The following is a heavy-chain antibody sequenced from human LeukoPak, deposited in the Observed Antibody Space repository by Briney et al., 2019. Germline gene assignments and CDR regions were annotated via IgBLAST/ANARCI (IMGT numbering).Heavy chain of an antibody. CDR3: AREHDSSGYFDY. Sequence: GGSLRLSCAASGFTFSSYAIHWVRQAPGKGLEWVAVISYDGSNKYYADSVKGRFTISRDNSKNTLYLQMNSLRAEDTAVYYCAREHDSSGYFDYWGQGTLVTVSS. CDR1: GFTFSSYA. V-gene: IGHV3-30-3*01. CDR2: ISYDGSNK. D-gene: IGHD3-22*01. J-gene: IGHJ4*02.